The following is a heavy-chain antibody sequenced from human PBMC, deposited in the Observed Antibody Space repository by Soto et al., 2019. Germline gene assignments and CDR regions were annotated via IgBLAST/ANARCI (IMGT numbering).Heavy chain of an antibody. V-gene: IGHV3-23*01. D-gene: IGHD6-6*01. CDR2: ISGSGGST. CDR3: AKDSPPTRIAARRKVV. CDR1: ELTFSSYA. Sequence: PGGSLRLSCAASELTFSSYAMSWVGQGPGKGLEWGSAISGSGGSTYYADSVKGRFTISRDNSKNTLYLQMNSLRAEDTAVYYCAKDSPPTRIAARRKVVWGQGTTVTVSS. J-gene: IGHJ6*02.